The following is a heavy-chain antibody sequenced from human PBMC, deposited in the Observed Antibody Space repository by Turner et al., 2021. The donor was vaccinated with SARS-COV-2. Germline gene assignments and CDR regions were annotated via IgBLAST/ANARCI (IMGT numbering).Heavy chain of an antibody. CDR2: INPNSGGT. CDR1: GYTFTGYY. CDR3: AILEYYDILTGVDYGMDV. J-gene: IGHJ6*02. Sequence: QVPLVQSGAEGKKPGASVKVSCKASGYTFTGYYMHWVRQAPGQGLEWMGWINPNSGGTNYAQKFQGRVTMTRDTSISTAYMELSRLRSDDTAVYYCAILEYYDILTGVDYGMDVWGQGTTVTVSS. D-gene: IGHD3-9*01. V-gene: IGHV1-2*02.